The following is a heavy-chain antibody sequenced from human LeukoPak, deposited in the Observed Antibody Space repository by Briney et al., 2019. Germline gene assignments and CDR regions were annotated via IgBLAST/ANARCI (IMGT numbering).Heavy chain of an antibody. Sequence: GASLRLSCAASGFTFSSYAMSWVRQAPGKGLEWVSAISGSGGSTYYADSVKGRFTISRDNSKNTLYLQMNSLRAEDTAVYYCAKTPYYYDSSGQTIWFDPWGQGTLVTVSS. D-gene: IGHD3-22*01. V-gene: IGHV3-23*01. CDR2: ISGSGGST. J-gene: IGHJ5*02. CDR3: AKTPYYYDSSGQTIWFDP. CDR1: GFTFSSYA.